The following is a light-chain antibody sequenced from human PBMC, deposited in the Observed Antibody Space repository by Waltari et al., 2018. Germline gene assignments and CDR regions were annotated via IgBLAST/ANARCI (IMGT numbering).Light chain of an antibody. V-gene: IGLV2-11*01. CDR2: DVT. J-gene: IGLJ1*01. CDR1: SSDVGSYHY. Sequence: QSALTQPRSVSGTPGQSVTISCTGTSSDVGSYHYVSWYQQHPGKAPKLMIYDVTKRPSGVPDRFSGSKSGNTASLTISGLQAEDEADYHCCSFSGTYYVFGTGTEVTVL. CDR3: CSFSGTYYV.